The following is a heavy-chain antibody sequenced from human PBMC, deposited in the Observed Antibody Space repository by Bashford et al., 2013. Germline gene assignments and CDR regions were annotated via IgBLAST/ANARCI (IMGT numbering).Heavy chain of an antibody. Sequence: WSGQAPGRGVEWVSSISSSSSYIYYVDSVKGRFTISRDNAKNSLHLQMNSLRAEDTAVYYCSEGNAFDIWGQGTMVTVSS. D-gene: IGHD3-10*01. CDR3: SEGNAFDI. J-gene: IGHJ3*02. V-gene: IGHV3-21*01. CDR2: ISSSSSYI.